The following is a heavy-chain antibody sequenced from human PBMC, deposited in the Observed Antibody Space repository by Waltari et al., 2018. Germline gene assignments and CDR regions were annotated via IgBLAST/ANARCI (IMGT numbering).Heavy chain of an antibody. J-gene: IGHJ4*02. CDR3: ARGLNFGGGWYGYYFDD. V-gene: IGHV3-30*04. CDR1: GFTLSDHV. Sequence: QVQLVDSGGGVVRPGGSLRLSCAASGFTLSDHVMHWIRQAPGKGLEWVTLISAEGTKKYYADAVEGRLTISRDDLNNTLYLQMNSLRLEDTAIYYCARGLNFGGGWYGYYFDDWGQGTLVTVSS. CDR2: ISAEGTKK. D-gene: IGHD6-19*01.